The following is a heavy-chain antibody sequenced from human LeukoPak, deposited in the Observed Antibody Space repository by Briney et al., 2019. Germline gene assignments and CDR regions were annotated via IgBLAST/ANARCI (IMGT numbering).Heavy chain of an antibody. CDR3: APIAIRSGY. V-gene: IGHV3-66*01. CDR2: IYSGGST. CDR1: GFIVSSDY. D-gene: IGHD3-9*01. Sequence: GGSLRLSCAASGFIVSSDYMSWVRQAPGKGLEWVSVIYSGGSTYYADSVKGRFTISRDNPKNTLYLQMNSLRAEDTAVYYCAPIAIRSGYWGQGTLVTVSS. J-gene: IGHJ4*02.